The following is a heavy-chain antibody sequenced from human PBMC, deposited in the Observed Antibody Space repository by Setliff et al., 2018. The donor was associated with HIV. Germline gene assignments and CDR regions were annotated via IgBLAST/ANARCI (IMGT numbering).Heavy chain of an antibody. CDR2: ISYTGST. Sequence: SETLSLTCTVPGGSINRSNYYWGWIRQPPGKGLEWIGTISYTGSTYYDPSLKSRVTISLDTSKNQFFLKLSSVTAPDTATYYCARQTWEYYDTLTGYYRSPKNFDSWGQGTLVTVS. D-gene: IGHD3-9*01. V-gene: IGHV4-39*01. J-gene: IGHJ4*02. CDR1: GGSINRSNYY. CDR3: ARQTWEYYDTLTGYYRSPKNFDS.